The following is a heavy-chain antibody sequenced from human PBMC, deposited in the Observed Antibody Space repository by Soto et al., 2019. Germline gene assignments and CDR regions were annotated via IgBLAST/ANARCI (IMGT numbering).Heavy chain of an antibody. CDR1: GFTFDDYA. V-gene: IGHV3-9*01. J-gene: IGHJ3*02. CDR2: ISANSGSI. CDR3: VRDTSRMVPGVIDSFDI. D-gene: IGHD3-10*01. Sequence: LRLSCAASGFTFDDYAMHWVRQAPGKGLEWVSGISANSGSIGYADSVKGRFTIARDNAKNSLYLQMNTLRPEDTALYYCVRDTSRMVPGVIDSFDIWGPGPTVTVSS.